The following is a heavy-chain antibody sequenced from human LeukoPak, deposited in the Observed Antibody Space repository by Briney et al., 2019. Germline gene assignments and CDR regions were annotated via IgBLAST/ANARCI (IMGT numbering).Heavy chain of an antibody. CDR3: ARTKFGAYGMDV. Sequence: GGSLRLSCAASGFTVSNYWMGWVRQAPGKGLEWVANIKQDGSEKRYVDPVKGRFTISRDNAKNSLYLQMNSLRAEDTAVYYCARTKFGAYGMDVWGQGTTVTVSS. J-gene: IGHJ6*02. CDR2: IKQDGSEK. V-gene: IGHV3-7*01. CDR1: GFTVSNYW. D-gene: IGHD3-10*02.